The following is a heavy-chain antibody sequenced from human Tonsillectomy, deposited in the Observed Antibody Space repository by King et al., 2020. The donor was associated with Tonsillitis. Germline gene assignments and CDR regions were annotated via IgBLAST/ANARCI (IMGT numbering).Heavy chain of an antibody. V-gene: IGHV3-23*04. J-gene: IGHJ6*02. CDR1: GFTFSSYA. Sequence: EQLVQSGGGLVQPGGSLRLSCAASGFTFSSYAMSWVRQAPGKGLEWVSAISGSGCSTYYADSVKGRFTISRDNSKNTLYLQMNSLRAEDTAVYYCAKGGDCSSASCYKGGMDVWGQGTTVTVSS. CDR3: AKGGDCSSASCYKGGMDV. D-gene: IGHD2-2*02. CDR2: ISGSGCST.